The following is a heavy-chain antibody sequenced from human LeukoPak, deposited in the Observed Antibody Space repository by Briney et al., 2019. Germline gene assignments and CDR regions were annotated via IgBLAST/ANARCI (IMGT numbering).Heavy chain of an antibody. V-gene: IGHV3-30*18. CDR2: ISYEGGTQ. D-gene: IGHD3-10*01. Sequence: GGSLRLSCAASGVTLSPYGMHWVRQAPGKGLEWVAVISYEGGTQHYADSVKGRFIISRDNSRNTLYLQMNILRTEDTAVYYCAKEGTPQVSTWYDLWGQGTQVIVSS. J-gene: IGHJ5*02. CDR3: AKEGTPQVSTWYDL. CDR1: GVTLSPYG.